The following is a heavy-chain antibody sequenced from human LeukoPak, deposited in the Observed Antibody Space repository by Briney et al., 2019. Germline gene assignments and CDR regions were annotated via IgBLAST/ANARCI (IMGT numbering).Heavy chain of an antibody. D-gene: IGHD5-18*01. CDR1: GGSFSDYY. CDR2: INHNGDA. V-gene: IGHV4-34*01. J-gene: IGHJ4*02. CDR3: ARGGYSYGHKEREFDS. Sequence: PSETLSLTCAVYGGSFSDYYWSWIRQPPEKGLECIGEINHNGDANYNPSLKSRVTISVDTSKNQFSLKSKPVTAADTALYYWARGGYSYGHKEREFDSWGQGTLVTVSS.